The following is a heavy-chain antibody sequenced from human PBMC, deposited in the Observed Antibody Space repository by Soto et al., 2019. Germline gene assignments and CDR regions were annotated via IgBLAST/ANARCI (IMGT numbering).Heavy chain of an antibody. CDR3: TRPPSGSYGDDFDY. V-gene: IGHV3-73*02. CDR2: IRDKANHYAT. Sequence: EVHLEESGGGLVEPGGSLKLSCKVSGFSFSDSAMHWVRQASGKGLEWVGHIRDKANHYATAYAASVKGRFVISRDDSQNTAYLQMSSLKADDTAVYYCTRPPSGSYGDDFDYLGQGTLVTVSS. J-gene: IGHJ4*02. CDR1: GFSFSDSA. D-gene: IGHD1-26*01.